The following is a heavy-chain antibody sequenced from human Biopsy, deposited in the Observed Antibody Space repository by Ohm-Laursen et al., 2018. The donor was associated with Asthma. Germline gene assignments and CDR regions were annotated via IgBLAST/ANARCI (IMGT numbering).Heavy chain of an antibody. D-gene: IGHD6-19*01. Sequence: GTLSLTCAISGGSFTHYFWTWIRQPPGKGLEWIGEINYRGDTNYNPSLESRVSISVDTSTYHFSLRLNSVTAADTAVYYCVRGEEVAGTYFKDWDQGTLVTVSS. CDR3: VRGEEVAGTYFKD. V-gene: IGHV4-34*01. CDR1: GGSFTHYF. CDR2: INYRGDT. J-gene: IGHJ1*01.